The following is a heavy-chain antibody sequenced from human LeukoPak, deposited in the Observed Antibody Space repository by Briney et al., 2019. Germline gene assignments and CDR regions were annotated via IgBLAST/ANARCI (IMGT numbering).Heavy chain of an antibody. D-gene: IGHD6-13*01. J-gene: IGHJ5*02. Sequence: GGSLRLSCAASGFTCDDYAMHWVRQAPGKGLEWVSGISWNSGSIGYADSVKGRFTISRDNAKNSLYLQMNSLRAEDTALYYCAKDRGSSWYLGWFDPWGQGTLVTVSS. CDR3: AKDRGSSWYLGWFDP. CDR2: ISWNSGSI. V-gene: IGHV3-9*01. CDR1: GFTCDDYA.